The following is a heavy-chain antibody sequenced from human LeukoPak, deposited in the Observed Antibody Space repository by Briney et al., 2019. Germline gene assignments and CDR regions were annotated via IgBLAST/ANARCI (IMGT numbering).Heavy chain of an antibody. D-gene: IGHD3-10*01. V-gene: IGHV1-18*01. CDR1: GYTFINYG. J-gene: IGHJ5*02. CDR2: INAYDGDT. Sequence: ASVKVSCKASGYTFINYGFSRVRQAPGQGLEWMGWINAYDGDTNYAQKFQDRFSMTTDTSKSTAYMELRSLRSDDTAVYYCARDGSGNWLDPWGQGTLVTVFS. CDR3: ARDGSGNWLDP.